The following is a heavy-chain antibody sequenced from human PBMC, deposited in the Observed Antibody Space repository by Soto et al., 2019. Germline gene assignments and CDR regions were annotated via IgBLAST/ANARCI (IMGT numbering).Heavy chain of an antibody. CDR1: GFTFSSYA. V-gene: IGHV3-23*01. J-gene: IGHJ5*02. D-gene: IGHD6-13*01. CDR3: AINSLIASAGRSNWFDP. Sequence: EVQLLESGGGLVQPGGSLRLSCAASGFTFSSYAMSWVRQAPGKGLEWVSAISGSGGSTYYADSVKGRFTISRDNSKNTLYLQMNSLRADDPAVYYCAINSLIASAGRSNWFDPLGQGTLVTVSS. CDR2: ISGSGGST.